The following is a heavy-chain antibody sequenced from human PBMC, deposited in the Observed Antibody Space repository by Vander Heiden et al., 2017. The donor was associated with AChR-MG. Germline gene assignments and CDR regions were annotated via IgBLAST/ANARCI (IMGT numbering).Heavy chain of an antibody. V-gene: IGHV3-48*03. J-gene: IGHJ5*02. CDR2: ISSSGSNI. CDR3: ARTHYYDSSGYYYVGWFDP. CDR1: GFTFSSYE. Sequence: EVQLVESGGGLVQPGGSLRLSCAASGFTFSSYEMNWVRQAPGKGLEWVSYISSSGSNIYYADSVKGRFTISRDNAKNSLYLQMNSLRAEDTAVYYCARTHYYDSSGYYYVGWFDPWGQGTLVTVSS. D-gene: IGHD3-22*01.